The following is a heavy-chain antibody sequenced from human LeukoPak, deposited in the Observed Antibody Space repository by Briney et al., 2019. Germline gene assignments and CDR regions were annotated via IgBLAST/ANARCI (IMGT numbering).Heavy chain of an antibody. D-gene: IGHD3-10*01. CDR3: ARDLSLYDGGEAVDY. Sequence: PSETLSLTCTVSGGSISSSSYYWGWIRQPPGKGLEWIGSIYYSGSTYYNPSLKSRVTISLDTSKNQFSLKLSSVTAADTAVYYCARDLSLYDGGEAVDYWGQGTLVTVSS. V-gene: IGHV4-39*07. J-gene: IGHJ4*02. CDR1: GGSISSSSYY. CDR2: IYYSGST.